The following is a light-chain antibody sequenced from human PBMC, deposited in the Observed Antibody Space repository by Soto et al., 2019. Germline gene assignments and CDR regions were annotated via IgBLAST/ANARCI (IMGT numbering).Light chain of an antibody. V-gene: IGLV2-14*01. Sequence: QSALTQPASVSGSPGQSITISCTGTSSDVGGYNYVSWYQQHPDKAPKLVIYDVSNRPSGVPNRFSGSKSGNTASLTISVLHAEDEAEHCSGSATGDTTHHVFGIGTKLTDL. CDR3: GSATGDTTHHV. J-gene: IGLJ1*01. CDR1: SSDVGGYNY. CDR2: DVS.